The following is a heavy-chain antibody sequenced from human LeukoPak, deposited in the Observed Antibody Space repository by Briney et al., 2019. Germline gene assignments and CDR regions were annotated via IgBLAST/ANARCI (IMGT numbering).Heavy chain of an antibody. V-gene: IGHV3-30-3*01. CDR2: ISYEGTNK. CDR3: AKVSADNRHAIGFFFDS. Sequence: PGGSLRLSCAASGFTFSSYAMSWVRQAPGQGLEWVALISYEGTNKYYADSVKGRFTISRDNSKNTLYLEVNSLRAEDTAVYFCAKVSADNRHAIGFFFDSWGQGTLVTVSS. D-gene: IGHD1-1*01. J-gene: IGHJ4*02. CDR1: GFTFSSYA.